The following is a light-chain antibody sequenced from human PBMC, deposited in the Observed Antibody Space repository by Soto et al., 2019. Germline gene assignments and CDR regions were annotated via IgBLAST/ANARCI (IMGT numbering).Light chain of an antibody. CDR2: GAS. V-gene: IGKV3-15*01. J-gene: IGKJ1*01. Sequence: EIVMTQSPATLSVSPGERATLSCRASQSVRSSFLAWYQQKPGQAPSLLIYGASTRATGIPARFSGSGSGTEFTLTINSLQSEDFAVYFCHQYGSSPWTFGQGTKVEV. CDR1: QSVRSSF. CDR3: HQYGSSPWT.